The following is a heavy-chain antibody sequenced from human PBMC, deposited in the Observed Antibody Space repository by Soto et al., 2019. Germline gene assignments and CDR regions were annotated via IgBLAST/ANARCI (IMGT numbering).Heavy chain of an antibody. Sequence: ASVKVSCKASGYTFTNYGVSWVRQAPGQRLEWMGWISAYTRNTNYAQMLQGRVTMTTDTSTSTAYMELRSLTSDDTAVYYCARVLGHASSWWRHSAFDIWGQGTMVTVS. CDR2: ISAYTRNT. J-gene: IGHJ3*02. V-gene: IGHV1-18*01. CDR3: ARVLGHASSWWRHSAFDI. D-gene: IGHD2-15*01. CDR1: GYTFTNYG.